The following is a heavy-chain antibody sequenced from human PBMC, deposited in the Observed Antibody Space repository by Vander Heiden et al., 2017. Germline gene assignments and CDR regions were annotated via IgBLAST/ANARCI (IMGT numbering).Heavy chain of an antibody. CDR2: IIPIFHTA. D-gene: IGHD3-10*01. CDR3: ARDWRSGGAFDI. Sequence: QVQLVQSGAEVKKPGSSVKISCKASGGTFNSYVFNWVRQAPGQGLEWMGGIIPIFHTANFAPKFQGRLTITADESTFTAYMELSSLKSEDTAVYYCARDWRSGGAFDIWGQGTLVTVSS. CDR1: GGTFNSYV. V-gene: IGHV1-69*01. J-gene: IGHJ3*02.